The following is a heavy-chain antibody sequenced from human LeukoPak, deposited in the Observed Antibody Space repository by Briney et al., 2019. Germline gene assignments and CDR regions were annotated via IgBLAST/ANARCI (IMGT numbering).Heavy chain of an antibody. CDR3: ARDRGSGAFDN. CDR1: GFTFSSYA. D-gene: IGHD2-8*02. Sequence: PGGSLRLSCAASGFTFSSYAMSWVRQAPGKGLEWVSAISGSGGGTYYADSVKGRFTISRDNSKNTLYLQMNSLRVEDTAIYYCARDRGSGAFDNWGQGTLVTVSS. CDR2: ISGSGGGT. V-gene: IGHV3-23*01. J-gene: IGHJ4*02.